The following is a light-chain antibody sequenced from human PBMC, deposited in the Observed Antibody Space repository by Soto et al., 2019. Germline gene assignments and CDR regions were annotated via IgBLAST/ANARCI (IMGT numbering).Light chain of an antibody. CDR1: PAINGW. J-gene: IGKJ2*01. V-gene: IGKV1-12*01. CDR2: VAS. CDR3: QQAFRFPHT. Sequence: DIQMTQSPPSVSASVGDRVTITCRASPAINGWLSWYQQNPGKAPKLLISVASRLESGVPSRFSGSGAGTEFSLTVTSLQPEDFATYYCQQAFRFPHTFGQGTRLEI.